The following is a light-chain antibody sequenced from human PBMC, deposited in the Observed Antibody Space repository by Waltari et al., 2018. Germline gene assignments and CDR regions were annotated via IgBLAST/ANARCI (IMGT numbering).Light chain of an antibody. V-gene: IGLV3-21*02. Sequence: SYVLTQPPSVSVAPGQTARITCGGKNIESKNVHWYQQNPGQAPVLVVYDDSARPSGISDRFSGSNSGNTATLTISRVEAGDEADYYCQVWDSSSDPWAFGGGTKLTVL. J-gene: IGLJ2*01. CDR2: DDS. CDR1: NIESKN. CDR3: QVWDSSSDPWA.